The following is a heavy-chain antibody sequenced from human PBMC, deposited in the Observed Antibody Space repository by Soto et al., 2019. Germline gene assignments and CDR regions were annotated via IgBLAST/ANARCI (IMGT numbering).Heavy chain of an antibody. Sequence: PGESLKISCKGSGYSFTSYWISWVRQMPGKGLEWMGRIDPSDSYTNYSPSFQGHVTISADKSISTAYLQWSSLKASDTAMYYCATHGPYSSSRRRALLVDWGQGTLVTLSS. J-gene: IGHJ4*02. D-gene: IGHD6-6*01. CDR3: ATHGPYSSSRRRALLVD. V-gene: IGHV5-10-1*01. CDR2: IDPSDSYT. CDR1: GYSFTSYW.